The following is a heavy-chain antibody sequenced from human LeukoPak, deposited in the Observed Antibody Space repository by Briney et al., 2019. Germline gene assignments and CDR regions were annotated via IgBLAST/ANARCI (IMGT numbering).Heavy chain of an antibody. J-gene: IGHJ5*02. CDR3: AKDPATRDGHGAWFDP. D-gene: IGHD5-24*01. Sequence: PGRSLRPSCAPSGFTSDDYAMHWVRQAPGQGLAWVSLFSGDGGSKYYVDSVKGRFTISRDNSKNSLYLQMNSLRTDDTALYYCAKDPATRDGHGAWFDPWGQGTLVTVSS. CDR1: GFTSDDYA. V-gene: IGHV3-43*02. CDR2: FSGDGGSK.